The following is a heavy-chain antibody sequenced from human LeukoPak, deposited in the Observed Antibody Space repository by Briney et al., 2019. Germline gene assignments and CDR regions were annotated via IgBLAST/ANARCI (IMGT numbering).Heavy chain of an antibody. J-gene: IGHJ4*02. CDR1: GGSISSSSYY. CDR2: IYYSGST. CDR3: ARHETSSSWTSSFDY. D-gene: IGHD6-13*01. Sequence: SETLSLTYTVSGGSISSSSYYWGWIRQPPGKGLEWIGNIYYSGSTYYNPSLKSRVTISVDTSKNQFSLKLSSVTAADTAVYYCARHETSSSWTSSFDYWGQGTLVTVSS. V-gene: IGHV4-39*07.